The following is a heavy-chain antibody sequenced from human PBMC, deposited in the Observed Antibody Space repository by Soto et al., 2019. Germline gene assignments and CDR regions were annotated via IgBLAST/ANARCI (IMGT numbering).Heavy chain of an antibody. Sequence: EVQLLESGGGLVQPGGSLRLSCAASGCTFSSYAMSWVRQAPGKGLEWVSAISGSGGSTYYADSVKGRFTISRDNSKNTLYLQMNSLRAEDTAVYYCAKDRVIVVVTAPHGAYWGQGTLVTVSS. CDR3: AKDRVIVVVTAPHGAY. J-gene: IGHJ4*02. CDR1: GCTFSSYA. V-gene: IGHV3-23*01. CDR2: ISGSGGST. D-gene: IGHD2-21*02.